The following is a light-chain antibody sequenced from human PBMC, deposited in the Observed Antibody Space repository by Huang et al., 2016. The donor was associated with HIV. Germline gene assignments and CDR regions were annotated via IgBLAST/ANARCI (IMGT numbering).Light chain of an antibody. V-gene: IGKV3-20*01. CDR2: GAS. Sequence: EIVLTQSPGTLSLSPGERATLSCRASQSVGIYLAWYQQKPGQAPRLLIYGASTRVTGIPDKLSGGGSGTDFTLSISRLEPEDFAVYYCQQYERPPHTFGPGTKVNI. CDR3: QQYERPPHT. J-gene: IGKJ3*01. CDR1: QSVGIY.